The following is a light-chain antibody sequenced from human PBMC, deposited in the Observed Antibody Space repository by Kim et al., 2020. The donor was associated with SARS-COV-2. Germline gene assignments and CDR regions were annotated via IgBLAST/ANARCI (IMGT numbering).Light chain of an antibody. CDR1: QIVETF. CDR2: QAS. CDR3: KHYIRFPYT. J-gene: IGKJ2*01. Sequence: EIQMTQSPSTLSASVGDRVTITCRASQIVETFLAWYQQKPGKAPDLLIYQASSLQIGVPSRFSGSGSGTEFTLTINSLQPDDFATYYCKHYIRFPYTFGQGTKLEIK. V-gene: IGKV1-5*03.